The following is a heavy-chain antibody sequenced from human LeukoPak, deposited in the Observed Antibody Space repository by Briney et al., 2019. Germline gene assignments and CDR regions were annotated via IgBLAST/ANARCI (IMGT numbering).Heavy chain of an antibody. CDR2: IYTSGST. J-gene: IGHJ3*02. Sequence: SETLSLTCTVSGGSISSYYWSWIRQPPGKGLEWIGYIYTSGSTHYNPSLKSRVTISVDTSKNQFSLKLSSVTAADTAVYYCARHLGGYYDFWSGYYTPDAFDIWGQGTMVTVSS. D-gene: IGHD3-3*01. V-gene: IGHV4-4*09. CDR1: GGSISSYY. CDR3: ARHLGGYYDFWSGYYTPDAFDI.